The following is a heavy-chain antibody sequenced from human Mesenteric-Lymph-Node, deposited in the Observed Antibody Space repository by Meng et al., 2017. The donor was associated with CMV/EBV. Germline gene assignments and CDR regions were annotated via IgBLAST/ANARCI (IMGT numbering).Heavy chain of an antibody. CDR1: GFTFSGYS. D-gene: IGHD2-2*02. CDR3: ARDHSCSSTSCYRWFDP. CDR2: ISSSSSSI. J-gene: IGHJ5*02. V-gene: IGHV3-48*04. Sequence: GGSLRLSCAASGFTFSGYSMNWVRQAPGKGLEWISYISSSSSSIYYADSVKGRFTVSRDNAKNSLYLQMNSLRAEDTAVYYCARDHSCSSTSCYRWFDPWGQGTQVTVSS.